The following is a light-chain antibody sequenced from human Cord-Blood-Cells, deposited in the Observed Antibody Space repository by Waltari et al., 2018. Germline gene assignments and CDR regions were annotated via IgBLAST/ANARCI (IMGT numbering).Light chain of an antibody. CDR3: QQRSNWPLT. J-gene: IGKJ4*01. Sequence: EIVLTQSPATLSLSPGERATLSCRASQSVSSYLAWYQQKPGQAPRLLIYDASNRATGIPARFSCNGSGTDFTLTISSLEPEDCAVYCCQQRSNWPLTFGGGTKVEIK. CDR2: DAS. V-gene: IGKV3-11*01. CDR1: QSVSSY.